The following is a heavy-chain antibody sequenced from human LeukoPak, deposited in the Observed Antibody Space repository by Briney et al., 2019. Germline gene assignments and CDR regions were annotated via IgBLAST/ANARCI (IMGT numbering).Heavy chain of an antibody. V-gene: IGHV5-51*01. J-gene: IGHJ4*02. Sequence: GESLKISCKGSGYRFATKWIGWVRQMPGKGLEWMGIIYPDDSDTRYSLSFQGQVTISADKSISTVFLQWSSLRASDSDMYYCARPQSGDYVDYWGQGTQVTVSS. CDR2: IYPDDSDT. CDR3: ARPQSGDYVDY. CDR1: GYRFATKW. D-gene: IGHD3-3*01.